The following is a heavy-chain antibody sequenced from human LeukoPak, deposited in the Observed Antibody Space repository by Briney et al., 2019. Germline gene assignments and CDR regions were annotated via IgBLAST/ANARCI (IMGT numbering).Heavy chain of an antibody. J-gene: IGHJ2*01. D-gene: IGHD3-22*01. CDR2: ISGSGGST. CDR3: AKVGIRISLIVVVFTTAADWYFDL. Sequence: PGGSLRLSCAASGFTFSNYAMSWVRQAPGKGLEWVSAISGSGGSTYYADSVKGRLTISRDNSKNTLYLQMDSLRAEDTSVYYCAKVGIRISLIVVVFTTAADWYFDLWGRSNLVTVSS. V-gene: IGHV3-23*01. CDR1: GFTFSNYA.